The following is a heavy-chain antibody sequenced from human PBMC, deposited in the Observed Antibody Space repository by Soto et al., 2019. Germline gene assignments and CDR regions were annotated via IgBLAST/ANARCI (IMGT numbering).Heavy chain of an antibody. CDR2: INPNSGGT. V-gene: IGHV1-2*04. D-gene: IGHD6-6*01. CDR1: GYTFTSYY. J-gene: IGHJ6*02. CDR3: ARDFYSSSAPDYYYGMDV. Sequence: ASVKVSCKASGYTFTSYYMHRVRQAPGQGLEWMGWINPNSGGTNYAQKFQGWVTMTRDTSISTAYMELSRLRTYDTAAYSCARDFYSSSAPDYYYGMDVWGQGTTITVSS.